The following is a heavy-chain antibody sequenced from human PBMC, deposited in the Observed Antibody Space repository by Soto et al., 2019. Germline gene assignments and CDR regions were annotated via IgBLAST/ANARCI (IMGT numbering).Heavy chain of an antibody. CDR3: AKAAPAGSAVAATWYLQH. J-gene: IGHJ1*01. CDR2: ISPDATTK. CDR1: QFTFSLYA. Sequence: GWSLRLSCAGSQFTFSLYAMHWVRQAPGKGLEWVASISPDATTKYFPDTAKGRFSISRDNANSVLYLQVNSLRIEDTAVYFCAKAAPAGSAVAATWYLQHWGQGTLVTVSS. D-gene: IGHD6-19*01. V-gene: IGHV3-30*14.